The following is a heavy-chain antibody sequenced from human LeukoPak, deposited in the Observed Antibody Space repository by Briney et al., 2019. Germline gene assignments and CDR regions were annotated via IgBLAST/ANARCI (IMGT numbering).Heavy chain of an antibody. CDR3: ANDLDYDSSGYPI. V-gene: IGHV3-23*01. D-gene: IGHD3-22*01. J-gene: IGHJ3*02. CDR1: GFTFSSYA. Sequence: GGSLRLSCAASGFTFSSYAMSWVRQAPGKGLEWVSAISGSGGSTYYADSVKGRLTISRDNSKNTLYLQMNSLRAEDTAVYYCANDLDYDSSGYPIWGQGTMVTVSS. CDR2: ISGSGGST.